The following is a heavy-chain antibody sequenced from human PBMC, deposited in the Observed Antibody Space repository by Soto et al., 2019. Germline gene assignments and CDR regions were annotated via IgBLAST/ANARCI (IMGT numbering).Heavy chain of an antibody. J-gene: IGHJ4*02. V-gene: IGHV3-66*01. CDR3: ARAAYQTDYFDS. Sequence: PGGSLRLSCAASGFTIRNNYMSLVRLPPGKGLEWVSVIYSGGTTMHADSVRGRFTISRDTSKNILYLDMNSLRVEDTATYFCARAAYQTDYFDSWGQGTLVTVSS. CDR1: GFTIRNNY. CDR2: IYSGGTT. D-gene: IGHD2-2*01.